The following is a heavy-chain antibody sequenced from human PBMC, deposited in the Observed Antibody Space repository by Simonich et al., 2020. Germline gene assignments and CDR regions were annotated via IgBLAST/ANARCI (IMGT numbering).Heavy chain of an antibody. V-gene: IGHV3-7*01. CDR1: GFTFSSYW. J-gene: IGHJ4*02. CDR3: ARDREVYGSRSYYNY. D-gene: IGHD3-10*01. Sequence: EVQLVESGGGLVQPGGSLRLSCAASGFTFSSYWMSWVRQAPGKGLEWVTNIKKDESEKNYVDSVKGRFTISRDNAKNSLYLQMNSLRAEDTAVYYCARDREVYGSRSYYNYWGQGTLVTVSS. CDR2: IKKDESEK.